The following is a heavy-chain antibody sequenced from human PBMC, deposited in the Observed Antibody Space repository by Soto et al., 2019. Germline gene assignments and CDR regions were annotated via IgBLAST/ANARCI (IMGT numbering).Heavy chain of an antibody. CDR1: GFTVSNYG. J-gene: IGHJ3*02. CDR2: IWKDGNNK. Sequence: QVQMVESGGGVVQPGQSLRLSCAASGFTVSNYGMHWVRQAPGKGLEWVAVIWKDGNNKYYRESVKGRFTISRDNSKNTLELQMNSLRGEDTAVYYCARGAAWTDEAVDIWGQGTMVTVSS. D-gene: IGHD6-25*01. CDR3: ARGAAWTDEAVDI. V-gene: IGHV3-33*01.